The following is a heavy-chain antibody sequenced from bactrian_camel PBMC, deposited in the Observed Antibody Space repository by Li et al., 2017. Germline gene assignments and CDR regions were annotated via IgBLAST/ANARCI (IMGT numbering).Heavy chain of an antibody. CDR1: DSTRSMNC. J-gene: IGHJ4*01. CDR2: IRTDGSGA. D-gene: IGHD2*01. V-gene: IGHV3S53*01. Sequence: QVQLVESGGGSVQAGGSLGLSCAGSDSTRSMNCFSWFRQAPGLEREVVAAIRTDGSGANYANSVKGRFTISQDIPKNTMYLQMNDLKPEDTAMYYCTANLLDTQTPYWGRGTQVTVS. CDR3: TANLLDTQTPY.